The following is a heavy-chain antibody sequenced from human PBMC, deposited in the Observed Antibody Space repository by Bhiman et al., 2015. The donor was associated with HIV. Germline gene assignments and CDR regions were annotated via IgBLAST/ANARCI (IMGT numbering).Heavy chain of an antibody. CDR3: AREPSMATSIDS. J-gene: IGHJ4*02. D-gene: IGHD1-14*01. CDR2: IKSKTDGGTT. V-gene: IGHV3-15*05. CDR1: GFTFNNAW. Sequence: EAQLVESGGGLVKPGGSLRLSCAASGFTFNNAWMSWVRQAPGKGPEWVGRIKSKTDGGTTDYAAPVKGRFTISRDNAKNSLYLQMNSLRVEDTAFYYCAREPSMATSIDSWGQGTLVTVSS.